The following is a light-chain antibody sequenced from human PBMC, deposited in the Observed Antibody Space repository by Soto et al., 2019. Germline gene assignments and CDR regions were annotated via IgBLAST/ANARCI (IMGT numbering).Light chain of an antibody. Sequence: DIQMTQSPSSLSASVGDRVTITCRASQTISNYLNWYQQKPGKAPKLLIYSASTLQSGVPSRFRGSGSGTDFTLTIRNLKPEDFETYYCQQSNSTPRTFGPGTKWGLK. CDR2: SAS. V-gene: IGKV1-39*01. CDR3: QQSNSTPRT. J-gene: IGKJ3*01. CDR1: QTISNY.